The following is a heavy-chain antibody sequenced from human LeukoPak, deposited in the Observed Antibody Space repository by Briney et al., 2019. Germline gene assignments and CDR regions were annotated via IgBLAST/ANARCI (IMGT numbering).Heavy chain of an antibody. V-gene: IGHV4-34*01. CDR2: INHSGST. CDR1: GGSFSGYY. J-gene: IGHJ4*02. D-gene: IGHD3-22*01. CDR3: ARGTGYYDSSGYYFFDY. Sequence: SETLSLTCAVYGGSFSGYYWSWIRQPPGKGLEWIGEINHSGSTNYNPSLKSRVTISVDTSKNQFSLKLSSVTAADTVVYYCARGTGYYDSSGYYFFDYWGQGTLVTVSS.